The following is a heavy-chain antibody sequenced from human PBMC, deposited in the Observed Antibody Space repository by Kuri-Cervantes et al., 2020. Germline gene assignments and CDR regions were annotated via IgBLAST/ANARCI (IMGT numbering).Heavy chain of an antibody. D-gene: IGHD1-26*01. Sequence: SVKVSCKASGYTFINYGTSWVRQAPGQGLEWMGGIIPIFGTANYAQKFQGRVTITADESTSTAYMELSSLRSEDTAVYYCAREGVGANDYWGQGTLVTVSS. CDR1: GYTFINYG. J-gene: IGHJ4*02. V-gene: IGHV1-69*13. CDR3: AREGVGANDY. CDR2: IIPIFGTA.